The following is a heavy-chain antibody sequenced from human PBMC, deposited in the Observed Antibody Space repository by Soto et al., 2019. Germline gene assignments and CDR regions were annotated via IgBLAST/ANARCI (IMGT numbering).Heavy chain of an antibody. CDR1: GFTFSSYG. CDR2: ISYDGSNK. V-gene: IGHV3-30*18. CDR3: AKSTFEWLQTYYYYGMDV. D-gene: IGHD3-3*01. J-gene: IGHJ6*01. Sequence: HPGGSLRLSCAASGFTFSSYGMHWVRQAPGKGLEWVAVISYDGSNKYYADSVKGRFTISRDNSKNTLYLQMNSLRAEDTAVYYCAKSTFEWLQTYYYYGMDVWGQGTTVTVSS.